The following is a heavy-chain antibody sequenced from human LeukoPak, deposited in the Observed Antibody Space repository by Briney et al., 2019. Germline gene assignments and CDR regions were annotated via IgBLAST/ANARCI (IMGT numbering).Heavy chain of an antibody. CDR1: GFTFSSYW. D-gene: IGHD6-13*01. CDR2: IKSDGSST. Sequence: GGSLRLSCAASGFTFSSYWMHWVRQAPGKGLVWVSRIKSDGSSTTYADSVKGRFIISRDNAKNSLYLRMNSLRAEDTAVYYCARSQKAEQQLVLNWFDPWGQGTLVTVSS. CDR3: ARSQKAEQQLVLNWFDP. J-gene: IGHJ5*02. V-gene: IGHV3-74*01.